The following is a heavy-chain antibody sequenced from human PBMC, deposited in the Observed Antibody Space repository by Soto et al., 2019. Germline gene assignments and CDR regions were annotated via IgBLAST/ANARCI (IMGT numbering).Heavy chain of an antibody. Sequence: SETLSLTCSVSGGSISNYYWSWIRQPPGKGLEWIGYIYYIGSTNYNPSLKSRVTMSVDMSKNQVSLKLTSVTAADTAAYYCARSIKPSWFDPWGQGTLVTVSS. V-gene: IGHV4-59*01. D-gene: IGHD3-10*01. J-gene: IGHJ5*02. CDR3: ARSIKPSWFDP. CDR2: IYYIGST. CDR1: GGSISNYY.